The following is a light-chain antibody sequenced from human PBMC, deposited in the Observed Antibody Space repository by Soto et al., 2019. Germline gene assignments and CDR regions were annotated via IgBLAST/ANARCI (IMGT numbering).Light chain of an antibody. V-gene: IGKV3-20*01. J-gene: IGKJ1*01. Sequence: EIVLTQSPGTLSLSPGKRATLSCRASQSVRSIYLAWYQQKLGQAPRLLIYGVSNRATGIPDRFSGSGSGTDFTLTISRLESEDFAVYYCQQYGTSPRTFGQGTKVEIK. CDR2: GVS. CDR1: QSVRSIY. CDR3: QQYGTSPRT.